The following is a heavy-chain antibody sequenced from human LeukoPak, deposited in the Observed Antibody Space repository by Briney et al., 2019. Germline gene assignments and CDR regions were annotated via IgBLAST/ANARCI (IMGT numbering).Heavy chain of an antibody. D-gene: IGHD3-16*02. CDR1: GGSISSYY. CDR3: ARVGSYDYVWGSYRQFDY. Sequence: SETLSLTCTVSGGSISSYYWSWIRQPPGKGLEWIGEINHSGSTNYNPSLKSRVTISVDTSKNQFSLKLSSVTAADTAVYYCARVGSYDYVWGSYRQFDYWGQGTLVTVSS. V-gene: IGHV4-34*01. J-gene: IGHJ4*02. CDR2: INHSGST.